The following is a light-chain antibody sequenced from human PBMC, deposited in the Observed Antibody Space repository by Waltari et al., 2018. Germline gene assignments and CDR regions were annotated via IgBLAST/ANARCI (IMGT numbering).Light chain of an antibody. CDR2: GAS. Sequence: EIVVTQSPGTLSLSPGERATLSCRASRSVSNSYLAWYQQKPGQPPRLLIYGASSRASDIPDRFSGSGSGTDFSLIISRLEPEDVAVYFCQQYANSPLTFGGGTKVEI. CDR3: QQYANSPLT. CDR1: RSVSNSY. J-gene: IGKJ4*01. V-gene: IGKV3-20*01.